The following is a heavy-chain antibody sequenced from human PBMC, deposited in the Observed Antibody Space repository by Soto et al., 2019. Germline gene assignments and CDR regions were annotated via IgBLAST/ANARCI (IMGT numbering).Heavy chain of an antibody. J-gene: IGHJ5*02. D-gene: IGHD1-7*01. Sequence: GASVKVSCKASCYTFTSYGIIWVRQAPGQGLEWMGWISAYNGNTNYAQKLQGRVTMTTDTSTSTAYMELSSLRSEDTAVYYCARGTGTTPSWFDPWGQGTLVPVSS. CDR2: ISAYNGNT. V-gene: IGHV1-18*04. CDR3: ARGTGTTPSWFDP. CDR1: CYTFTSYG.